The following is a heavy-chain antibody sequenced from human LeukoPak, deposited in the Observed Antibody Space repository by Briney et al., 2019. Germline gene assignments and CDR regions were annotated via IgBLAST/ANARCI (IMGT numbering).Heavy chain of an antibody. Sequence: GGSLRLSCAASGFTVSSNYMSWVRQAPGKGLEWVSVIYSGGSTYYADSVKGRFTISRDNSKNTLYLQMNSLRADDTAVYYCARSQGNCSGGSCYRHAFDIWGQGTMVTVSS. D-gene: IGHD2-15*01. J-gene: IGHJ3*02. V-gene: IGHV3-53*01. CDR2: IYSGGST. CDR3: ARSQGNCSGGSCYRHAFDI. CDR1: GFTVSSNY.